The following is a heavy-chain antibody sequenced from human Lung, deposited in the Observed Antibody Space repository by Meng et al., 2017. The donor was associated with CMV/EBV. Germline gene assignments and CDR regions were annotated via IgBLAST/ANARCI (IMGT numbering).Heavy chain of an antibody. Sequence: SXTLSLTCTVSGVSVTYNSYYWSWIRQSPGKGLEWIGYIYVSKNTKYNTSLQSRVTMSVDTTKNQVFLKLSSVTAADTAVYYCARDRAWLGRGSFDFWGQGTMVTVSS. CDR3: ARDRAWLGRGSFDF. D-gene: IGHD3-9*01. J-gene: IGHJ3*01. V-gene: IGHV4-61*01. CDR2: IYVSKNT. CDR1: GVSVTYNSYY.